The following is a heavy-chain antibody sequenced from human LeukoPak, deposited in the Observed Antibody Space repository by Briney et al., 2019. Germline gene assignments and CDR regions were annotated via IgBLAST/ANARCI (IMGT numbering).Heavy chain of an antibody. D-gene: IGHD7-27*01. Sequence: QPGGSLRLSCAASGFTFSSYGMHWVRQAPGKGLEWVAVIWYDGSNKYYADSVKGRFTIFRDNSKNTLYLQMNSLRAEDTAVYYCARDANWGSNWFDPWGQGTLVTVSS. CDR3: ARDANWGSNWFDP. J-gene: IGHJ5*02. V-gene: IGHV3-33*01. CDR1: GFTFSSYG. CDR2: IWYDGSNK.